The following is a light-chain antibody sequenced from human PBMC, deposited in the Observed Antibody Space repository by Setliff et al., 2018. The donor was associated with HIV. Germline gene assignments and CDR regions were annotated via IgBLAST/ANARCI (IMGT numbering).Light chain of an antibody. CDR2: DVN. CDR1: SSDVGGYNY. J-gene: IGLJ2*01. CDR3: SSFTSSTTWV. Sequence: QSVLAQPASVSGSPGQSITISCTGTSSDVGGYNYVSWYQQHPGKAPKLMIYDVNKRPSGVSNRFSGSKSGNTASLTISGLQAEDEADYYCSSFTSSTTWVFGGGTK. V-gene: IGLV2-14*01.